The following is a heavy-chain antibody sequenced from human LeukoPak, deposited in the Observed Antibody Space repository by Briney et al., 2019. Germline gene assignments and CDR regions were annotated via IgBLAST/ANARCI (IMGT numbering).Heavy chain of an antibody. Sequence: ASVKVSCKVSGYTLSELSMHWVRQAPRDGLEWIGGFAPEDGETIYAQKFQGRVTMTEDTSTDTAYMELSSLRSEDTAVYYCATPRGYCRSTTCYIFDYWGHGTLVTVSS. V-gene: IGHV1-24*01. CDR3: ATPRGYCRSTTCYIFDY. D-gene: IGHD2-2*02. J-gene: IGHJ4*01. CDR2: FAPEDGET. CDR1: GYTLSELS.